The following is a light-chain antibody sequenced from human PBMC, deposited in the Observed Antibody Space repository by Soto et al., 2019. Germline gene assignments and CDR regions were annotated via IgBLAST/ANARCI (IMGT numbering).Light chain of an antibody. V-gene: IGLV1-51*01. CDR3: KSYAGSNTYV. CDR2: DNN. CDR1: TSNIANNY. J-gene: IGLJ1*01. Sequence: QSVLTQPPSVSAAPGQKVTISCSGSTSNIANNYISWYQLLPGTAPKLLIYDNNKRPSGIPDRFSGSKSGTSATLGITGLQAADEADYFCKSYAGSNTYVFGGGTKVTVL.